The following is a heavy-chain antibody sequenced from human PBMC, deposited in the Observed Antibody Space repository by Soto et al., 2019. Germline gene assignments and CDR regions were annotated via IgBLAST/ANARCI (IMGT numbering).Heavy chain of an antibody. V-gene: IGHV5-10-1*01. CDR1: GYSFTSYW. CDR3: ARHYYASSAHQTFDV. D-gene: IGHD3-22*01. CDR2: IDPSDSYT. J-gene: IGHJ4*02. Sequence: GESLKISCKGSGYSFTSYWISWVRQMPGKGLEWMGRIDPSDSYTNYSPSFQGHVTISADKSISTAYLQWSSLKASDTAMYYCARHYYASSAHQTFDVWGQGPLVSLSS.